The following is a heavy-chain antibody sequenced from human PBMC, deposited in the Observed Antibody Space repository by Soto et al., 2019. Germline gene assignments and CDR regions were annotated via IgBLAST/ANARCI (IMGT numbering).Heavy chain of an antibody. J-gene: IGHJ4*02. D-gene: IGHD3-22*01. CDR2: VYYRGRT. CDR1: DDSIRSSSYY. CDR3: AKIDSSGSLDC. Sequence: QLQLQESGPGLVEPSETLSLTCTVSDDSIRSSSYYWAWIRQPPGKGLEWIANVYYRGRTSYNPSLKSRVTISIDTSKKQFSLKLTSVTAADTAVYYCAKIDSSGSLDCWGQGTLVTVSS. V-gene: IGHV4-39*01.